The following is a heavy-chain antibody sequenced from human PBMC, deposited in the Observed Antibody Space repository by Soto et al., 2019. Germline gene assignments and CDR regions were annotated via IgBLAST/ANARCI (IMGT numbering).Heavy chain of an antibody. CDR2: IYYSGST. D-gene: IGHD3-10*01. J-gene: IGHJ4*02. CDR1: GGSISSYY. CDR3: ARDIGSFAYGEGY. V-gene: IGHV4-59*12. Sequence: SETLSLTCTVSGGSISSYYWSWIRQPPGKGLEWIGYIYYSGSTNYNPSLKSRVTISVDTSKNQFSLKLSSVTAADTAVYYCARDIGSFAYGEGYWGQGIQVTVSS.